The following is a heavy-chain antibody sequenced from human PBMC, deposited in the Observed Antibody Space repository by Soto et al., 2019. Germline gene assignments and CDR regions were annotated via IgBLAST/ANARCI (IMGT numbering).Heavy chain of an antibody. CDR2: MNPNSGNT. J-gene: IGHJ4*02. Sequence: QVHLVQSGTEVKRPGGSVKVSCKTSGYTFTNYDINWVRQAAGQGLEWMGWMNPNSGNTDCMQKFQGRVTMTRDTSKNTAYMELSGLRSEDTAVYYCVRGGRYYDFFAGYDYWGQGTLVTVSS. CDR3: VRGGRYYDFFAGYDY. V-gene: IGHV1-8*01. D-gene: IGHD3-3*01. CDR1: GYTFTNYD.